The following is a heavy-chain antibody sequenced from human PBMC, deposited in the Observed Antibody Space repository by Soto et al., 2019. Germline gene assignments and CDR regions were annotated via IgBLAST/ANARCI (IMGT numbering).Heavy chain of an antibody. Sequence: SETLSLTCSVSGHSLSSGDFYWSWIRQHPGKGLEWIGYIYFTGTTLYNPSLKSRLAISVDTSKNQFSLKLTSVTAADTAVYYCARDWGSSGWPNWGQGVLVTVSS. V-gene: IGHV4-31*03. D-gene: IGHD6-19*01. J-gene: IGHJ4*02. CDR3: ARDWGSSGWPN. CDR1: GHSLSSGDFY. CDR2: IYFTGTT.